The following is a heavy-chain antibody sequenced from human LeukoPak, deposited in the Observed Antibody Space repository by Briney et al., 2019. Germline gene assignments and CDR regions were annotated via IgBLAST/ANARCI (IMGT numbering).Heavy chain of an antibody. V-gene: IGHV3-7*01. J-gene: IGHJ4*02. D-gene: IGHD1-26*01. CDR1: GFIFSSYW. CDR2: IKQDGSEK. Sequence: GGSLRLSCAASGFIFSSYWMTWVRQAPGKGLEWVANIKQDGSEKFYVDSVKGRFTISRDNAKSSLYLQMNSLRVEDTAVYYCARDFAIVVGATDYWGQGTLVTVSS. CDR3: ARDFAIVVGATDY.